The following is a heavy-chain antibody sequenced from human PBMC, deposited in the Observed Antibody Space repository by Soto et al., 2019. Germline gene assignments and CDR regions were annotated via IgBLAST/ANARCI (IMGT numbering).Heavy chain of an antibody. V-gene: IGHV4-59*01. CDR2: IYYSGST. CDR1: GGSISNYH. J-gene: IGHJ1*01. CDR3: AKVGPPDYSSSDAEYFQH. Sequence: KTSETLSLTCTVSGGSISNYHWSWIRQPPGKGLEWIGYIYYSGSTNYNPSLKSRVTISVDTSKNQFSLKLTSVTAADTAVYYCAKVGPPDYSSSDAEYFQHWGQGTLVTVSS. D-gene: IGHD6-19*01.